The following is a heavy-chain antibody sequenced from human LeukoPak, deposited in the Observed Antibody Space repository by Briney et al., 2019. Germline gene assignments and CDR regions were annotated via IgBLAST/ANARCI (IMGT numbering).Heavy chain of an antibody. D-gene: IGHD1-26*01. CDR2: ISGSGGST. CDR3: ARDAYSGSPFDY. V-gene: IGHV3-23*01. J-gene: IGHJ4*02. Sequence: GGSLRLSCAASGFTFSSYAMSWVRQAPGKGLEWVSAISGSGGSTYYADSVKGRFTISRDNAKNSLYLQMNSLRAEDTAVYYCARDAYSGSPFDYWGQGTLVTVSS. CDR1: GFTFSSYA.